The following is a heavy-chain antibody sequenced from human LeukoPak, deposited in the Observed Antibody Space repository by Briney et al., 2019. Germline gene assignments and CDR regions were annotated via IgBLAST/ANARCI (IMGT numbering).Heavy chain of an antibody. CDR1: GFTFSSYW. CDR3: AREKVWFGELNYYYYYGMDV. Sequence: PGGSLRLSCAASGFTFSSYWMSWVRQAPGKGLEWVANIKQDGSEKYYVDSVKGRFTISRDNAKNSLYLQMNSLRAEDTAVYYCAREKVWFGELNYYYYYGMDVWGQGTTVTVSS. D-gene: IGHD3-10*01. CDR2: IKQDGSEK. V-gene: IGHV3-7*01. J-gene: IGHJ6*02.